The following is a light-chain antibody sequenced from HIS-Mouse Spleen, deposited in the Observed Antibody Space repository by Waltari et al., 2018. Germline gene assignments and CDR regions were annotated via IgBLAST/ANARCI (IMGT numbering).Light chain of an antibody. V-gene: IGLV3-10*01. CDR1: ALPKKY. J-gene: IGLJ2*01. CDR3: YSTDSSGNHRV. Sequence: SYELTQPPSVSVSPGQTARITCSGDALPKKYAYGYQQKSGQAPGLSIYEDSKRPSGFPERFSGSSSGTMATLTISGAQVEDEADYYCYSTDSSGNHRVFGGGTKLTVL. CDR2: EDS.